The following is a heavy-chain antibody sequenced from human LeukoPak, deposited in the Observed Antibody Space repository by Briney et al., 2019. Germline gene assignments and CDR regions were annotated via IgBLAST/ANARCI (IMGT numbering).Heavy chain of an antibody. J-gene: IGHJ4*02. CDR2: ISGSGGST. CDR3: AKRGANSGYDE. Sequence: GGSLRLSCAASGFTFSSYAMSWVRQAPGKGPGWVSGISGSGGSTYYADSVKGRFTISRDNSKNTLYLQMNSLRAEDTAVYYCAKRGANSGYDEWGQGTLVTVSS. D-gene: IGHD5-12*01. CDR1: GFTFSSYA. V-gene: IGHV3-23*01.